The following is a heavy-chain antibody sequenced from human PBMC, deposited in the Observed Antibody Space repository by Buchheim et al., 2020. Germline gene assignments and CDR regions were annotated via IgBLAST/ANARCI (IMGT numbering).Heavy chain of an antibody. V-gene: IGHV3-23*01. CDR3: AKGSSSNGWYYFDY. D-gene: IGHD6-19*01. J-gene: IGHJ4*02. CDR1: EFTFSSYA. Sequence: EVQLLESGGGLVQSGGSLRLSCAASEFTFSSYAMSWVRQAPGRGLEWVSAITGSSDSTYYVDSVKGRFTISRDNSKKTLYLQMNSLRAEDTAVYYCAKGSSSNGWYYFDYWGQGTL. CDR2: ITGSSDST.